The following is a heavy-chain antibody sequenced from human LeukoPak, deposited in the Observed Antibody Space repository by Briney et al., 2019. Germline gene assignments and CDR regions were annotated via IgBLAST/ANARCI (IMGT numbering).Heavy chain of an antibody. Sequence: GALRLSCAASGFTFSSYSMKWVRQAPGKGLEWVSSMSSSSSYIYYAASVKGRFTISRDNAKNSLYLQMNSLRAEDTAVYYSARDSSSWSDSYGMYVWGQGTTVTVSS. CDR3: ARDSSSWSDSYGMYV. V-gene: IGHV3-21*01. CDR1: GFTFSSYS. D-gene: IGHD6-13*01. J-gene: IGHJ6*02. CDR2: MSSSSSYI.